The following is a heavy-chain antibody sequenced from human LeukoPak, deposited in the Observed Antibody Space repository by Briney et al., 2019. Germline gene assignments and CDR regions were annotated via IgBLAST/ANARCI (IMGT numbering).Heavy chain of an antibody. J-gene: IGHJ5*02. V-gene: IGHV4-59*08. D-gene: IGHD3-10*01. CDR2: IFYSGHT. Sequence: SETLTLTCTASGSSIRSHYWNWIRQPPGKGLEWIGYIFYSGHTNYNPSRKSRVTISVNTYKNEFSLKLTSVTATDTAVYYCASFGERGWFDPWGQGTLVSVSS. CDR3: ASFGERGWFDP. CDR1: GSSIRSHY.